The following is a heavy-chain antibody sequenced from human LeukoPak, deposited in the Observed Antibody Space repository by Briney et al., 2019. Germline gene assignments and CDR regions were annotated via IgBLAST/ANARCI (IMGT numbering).Heavy chain of an antibody. J-gene: IGHJ6*02. V-gene: IGHV3-23*01. CDR1: GFTFSSYA. D-gene: IGHD2-21*01. CDR2: ISGSTTST. CDR3: AKGGDGALDFYGLDV. Sequence: GGSLRLSCAASGFTFSSYAMTWVRQAPGKGLEWVSVISGSTTSTYYADSVKGRFTISRDNSKNTLYLQMNSLRAEDTAVYFCAKGGDGALDFYGLDVWGQGTTVPVSS.